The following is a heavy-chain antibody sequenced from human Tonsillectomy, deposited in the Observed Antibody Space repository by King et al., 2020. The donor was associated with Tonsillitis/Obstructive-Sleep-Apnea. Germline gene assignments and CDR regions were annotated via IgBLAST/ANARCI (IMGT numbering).Heavy chain of an antibody. Sequence: VQLVQSGAEVKKPGSSVKVSCKASGGTFSSYAISWVRQAPGQGLEWMGGIIPIFGTANYAQRFQGRVTITADESTRTAYMELSSLRSEDTAGYYCAGNSWYADIVVVPAATNAFDIWGQGTMVTVSS. D-gene: IGHD2-2*01. CDR1: GGTFSSYA. V-gene: IGHV1-69*12. CDR3: AGNSWYADIVVVPAATNAFDI. J-gene: IGHJ3*02. CDR2: IIPIFGTA.